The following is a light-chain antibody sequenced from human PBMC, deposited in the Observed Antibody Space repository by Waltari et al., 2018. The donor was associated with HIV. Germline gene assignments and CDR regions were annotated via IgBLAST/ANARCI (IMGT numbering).Light chain of an antibody. V-gene: IGLV2-23*02. CDR1: SSDVGAYKL. Sequence: SALTQPASVSGSPGQSITISCTGTSSDVGAYKLVSWYQQHPGKAPKFIIYEVNKRPSEVSIRFSGSKSGNTASLTISGLQAEDEADYYCCSYAGRSTLEVFGGGTKVTVL. CDR2: EVN. J-gene: IGLJ2*01. CDR3: CSYAGRSTLEV.